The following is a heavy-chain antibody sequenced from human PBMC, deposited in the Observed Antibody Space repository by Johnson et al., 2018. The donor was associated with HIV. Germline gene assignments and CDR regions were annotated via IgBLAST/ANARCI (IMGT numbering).Heavy chain of an antibody. V-gene: IGHV3-30-3*01. CDR1: GFRFSTYA. CDR2: ISDDGNNK. CDR3: ARGPILEWLSGDGFDM. J-gene: IGHJ3*02. D-gene: IGHD3-3*01. Sequence: VLLVESGGGVVQPGRSLRLSCAASGFRFSTYALHWVRQTPGTGLEWVALISDDGNNKYYADSVKGRFTISRDNSKNTLYLQMNSLRVEDTAMYYCARGPILEWLSGDGFDMWGQGTKVTV.